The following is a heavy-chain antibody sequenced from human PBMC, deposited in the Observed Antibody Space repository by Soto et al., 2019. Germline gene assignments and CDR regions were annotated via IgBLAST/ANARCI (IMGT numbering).Heavy chain of an antibody. V-gene: IGHV4-38-2*01. Sequence: SETLSLTCAVSGYSIGSGYYWAWIRQSPGKGLEWIGSIYHAGSVYYNPSLKSRVTISVDTSKNQFSLKLSSVTAADTAVYYCARAPSDFWSGYSNGDYGMDVWGQGTTVTVSS. CDR2: IYHAGSV. CDR1: GYSIGSGYY. CDR3: ARAPSDFWSGYSNGDYGMDV. D-gene: IGHD3-3*01. J-gene: IGHJ6*02.